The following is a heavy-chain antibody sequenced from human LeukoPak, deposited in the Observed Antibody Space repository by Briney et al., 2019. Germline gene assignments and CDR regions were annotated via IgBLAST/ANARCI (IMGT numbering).Heavy chain of an antibody. V-gene: IGHV3-11*06. CDR1: GSTFSDYY. Sequence: GGSLRLSCAASGSTFSDYYMSWIRQAPGKGLEWVSYISSSSSYTNYADSVKGRFTISRDNAKNSLYLQMNSLRAEDTAVYYCARVRRDTAMVKDYWGQGTLVTVSS. D-gene: IGHD5-18*01. CDR2: ISSSSSYT. J-gene: IGHJ4*02. CDR3: ARVRRDTAMVKDY.